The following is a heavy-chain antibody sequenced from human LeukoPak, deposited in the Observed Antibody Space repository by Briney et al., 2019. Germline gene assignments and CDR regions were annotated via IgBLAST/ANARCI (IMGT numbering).Heavy chain of an antibody. J-gene: IGHJ3*02. CDR2: INSDGSST. CDR3: ARNPLRYFDWLTDAFDI. Sequence: PGGSLRLSCAASGFTFSSYWMHWVRQAPGKGLVWVSRINSDGSSTSYADSVKGRFTISRDNAKNTLYLQMNSLRAEDTAVYYCARNPLRYFDWLTDAFDIWGQGTMVTVSS. V-gene: IGHV3-74*01. D-gene: IGHD3-9*01. CDR1: GFTFSSYW.